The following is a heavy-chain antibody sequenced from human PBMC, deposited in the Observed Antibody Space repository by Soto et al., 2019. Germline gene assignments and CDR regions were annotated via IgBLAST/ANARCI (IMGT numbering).Heavy chain of an antibody. CDR2: VSYEGRSQ. CDR3: AKEPALDSSEWYFEN. J-gene: IGHJ4*02. D-gene: IGHD6-25*01. V-gene: IGHV3-30*18. Sequence: GGSLRLSCTVSGFAFNNYGINWVRQAPGKGPEWVAVVSYEGRSQYYADSVKGRFTIARDNSNNTMYLQMNSLRVEDTAVYYCAKEPALDSSEWYFENWGQGTLVTVSS. CDR1: GFAFNNYG.